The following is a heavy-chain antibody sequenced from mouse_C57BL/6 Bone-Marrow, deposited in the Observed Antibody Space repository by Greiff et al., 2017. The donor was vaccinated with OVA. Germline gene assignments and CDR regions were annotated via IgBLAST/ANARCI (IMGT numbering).Heavy chain of an antibody. CDR3: ARKYYGSEAY. CDR1: GYSITSGYY. V-gene: IGHV3-6*01. J-gene: IGHJ3*01. Sequence: EVKLMESGPGLVKPSQSLSLTCSVTGYSITSGYYWNWIRQFPGNKLEWMGYISYDGSNNYNPSLKNRISITRDTSKNQFFLKLNSVTTEDTATYYCARKYYGSEAYWGQGTLVTVSA. CDR2: ISYDGSN. D-gene: IGHD1-1*01.